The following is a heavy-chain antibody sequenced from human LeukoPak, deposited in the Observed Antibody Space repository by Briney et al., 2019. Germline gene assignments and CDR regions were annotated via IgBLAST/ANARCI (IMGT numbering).Heavy chain of an antibody. J-gene: IGHJ4*02. D-gene: IGHD6-19*01. CDR1: GFMFRSFE. Sequence: GGSLRLSCAASGFMFRSFEMYWVRQAPGKGLEWIAYISSGAITMYYADSVKGRFTISRDDAKNSLFLQMNSLRAEDTTVYYCALLAVASDFDYWGQGALVTVSS. CDR2: ISSGAITM. V-gene: IGHV3-48*03. CDR3: ALLAVASDFDY.